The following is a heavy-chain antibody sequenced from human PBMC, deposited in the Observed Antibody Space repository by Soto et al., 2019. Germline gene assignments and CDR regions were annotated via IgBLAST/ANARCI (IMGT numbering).Heavy chain of an antibody. Sequence: SETLSLTCAVYGGSFSGYYWSWIRQPPGKGLEWIGEINHSGSTNYNPSLKSRVTISVDTSKNQFSLKLSSVTAADTAVYYCARLADSSSWYFYYYGMDVWGQGTTVTVSS. CDR2: INHSGST. CDR1: GGSFSGYY. V-gene: IGHV4-34*01. J-gene: IGHJ6*02. CDR3: ARLADSSSWYFYYYGMDV. D-gene: IGHD6-13*01.